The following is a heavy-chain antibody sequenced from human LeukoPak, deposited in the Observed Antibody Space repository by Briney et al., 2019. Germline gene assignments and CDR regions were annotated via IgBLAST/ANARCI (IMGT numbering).Heavy chain of an antibody. V-gene: IGHV3-73*01. Sequence: GGSLRLSCAPSGFTFSGAAVQWVRHASGKGLEWVGRRSKVNYYATEYTASVRGRFTISRDDSKNTAYLQMSCLKIEDTAVYYCARPYSDLVGDFVSWGQGALVTVSS. CDR1: GFTFSGAA. CDR3: ARPYSDLVGDFVS. J-gene: IGHJ4*02. CDR2: RSKVNYYAT. D-gene: IGHD4-11*01.